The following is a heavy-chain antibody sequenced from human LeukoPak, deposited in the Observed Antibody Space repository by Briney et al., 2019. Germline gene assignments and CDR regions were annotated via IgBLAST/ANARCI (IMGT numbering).Heavy chain of an antibody. V-gene: IGHV4-34*01. D-gene: IGHD2-2*01. CDR2: INHSGST. J-gene: IGHJ6*02. Sequence: SETLSLTCAVYGGSFSGYYWSWIRQPPGKGLEWIGEINHSGSTNYNPSLKSRDTISVDTSKNQFSLKLSSVTAADTAVYYCARALPFSDIVVVPTYYYYGMDVWGQGTTVTVSS. CDR1: GGSFSGYY. CDR3: ARALPFSDIVVVPTYYYYGMDV.